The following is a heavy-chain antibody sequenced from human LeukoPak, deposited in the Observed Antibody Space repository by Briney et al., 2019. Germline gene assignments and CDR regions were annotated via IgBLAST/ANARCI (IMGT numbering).Heavy chain of an antibody. V-gene: IGHV4-38-2*01. CDR2: IYHSGST. CDR3: ARAADGYKIGPLADY. J-gene: IGHJ4*02. D-gene: IGHD5-24*01. Sequence: TSETLSLTCAVSGYSISSGYYWGWIRQPPGKGLERIGSIYHSGSTYYNPSLKSRVTISVDTSKNQFSLKLSSVTAADTAVYYCARAADGYKIGPLADYWGQGTLVTVSS. CDR1: GYSISSGYY.